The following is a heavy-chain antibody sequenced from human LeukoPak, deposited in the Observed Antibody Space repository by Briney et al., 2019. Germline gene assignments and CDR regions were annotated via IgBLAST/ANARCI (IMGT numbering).Heavy chain of an antibody. Sequence: TGGSLRLSCAASEFTFINYGMHWVRQAPGKGLEWVAFIWYDGSNKYYADSVKGRFTISRDNSKNTLYLQMNSLGAEDTAVYYCASGHGWRDWGQGTLVTVSS. CDR2: IWYDGSNK. J-gene: IGHJ4*02. V-gene: IGHV3-33*01. D-gene: IGHD3-10*01. CDR3: ASGHGWRD. CDR1: EFTFINYG.